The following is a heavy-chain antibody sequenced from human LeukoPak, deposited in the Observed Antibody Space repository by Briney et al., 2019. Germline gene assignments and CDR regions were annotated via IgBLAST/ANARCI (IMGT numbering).Heavy chain of an antibody. CDR2: IYYSGGT. CDR3: ARARLGYCSGGSCYRYNWFDP. D-gene: IGHD2-15*01. Sequence: PSETLSLTCTVSGGSISSGYYWGWIRQPPGKGLEWIGSIYYSGGTYYNPSLKSRVTISVDTSKNQFSLKLSSVTAADTAVYYCARARLGYCSGGSCYRYNWFDPWGQGTLVTVSS. CDR1: GGSISSGYY. V-gene: IGHV4-38-2*02. J-gene: IGHJ5*02.